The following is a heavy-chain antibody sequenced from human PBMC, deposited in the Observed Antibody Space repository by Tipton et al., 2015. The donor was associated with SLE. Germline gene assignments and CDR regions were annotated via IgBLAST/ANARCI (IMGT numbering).Heavy chain of an antibody. D-gene: IGHD2-21*01. CDR1: GFTVSNNF. CDR3: ARHIVVVPEAFDI. V-gene: IGHV4-4*08. Sequence: LRLSCAASGFTVSNNFMSWVRQAPGKGLEWIGHIYTSGSTNYNPSLKSRVTISVDTSKNQFSLKLSSVTAADTAVYYCARHIVVVPEAFDIWGQGTMVTVSS. CDR2: IYTSGST. J-gene: IGHJ3*02.